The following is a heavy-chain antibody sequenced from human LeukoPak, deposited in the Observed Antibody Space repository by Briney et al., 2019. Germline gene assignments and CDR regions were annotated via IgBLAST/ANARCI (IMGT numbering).Heavy chain of an antibody. CDR2: IKQDGSEK. CDR1: EFSFSTNW. Sequence: PGGSLRLSCAASEFSFSTNWMTWARQAPGEGLEWVANIKQDGSEKYYVDSVKGRFTISRDNAKTSLYLQMDSLRVDDTAVYYCARDYHWGQGTLVTVSS. J-gene: IGHJ5*02. V-gene: IGHV3-7*04. CDR3: ARDYH.